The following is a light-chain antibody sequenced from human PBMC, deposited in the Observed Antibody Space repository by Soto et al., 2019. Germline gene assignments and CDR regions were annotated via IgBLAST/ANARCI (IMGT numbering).Light chain of an antibody. V-gene: IGKV1-5*01. J-gene: IGKJ1*01. CDR1: RSITSW. Sequence: IQMTQSPSTLSASVGDRVTITCRPSRSITSWLAWYQQKPGKAPKLLIYDAYSLQRGVPSRFSGSGSGTEFTLTISSLQPEDFATYYCQQDNSYPWSFGEGTKVEVK. CDR3: QQDNSYPWS. CDR2: DAY.